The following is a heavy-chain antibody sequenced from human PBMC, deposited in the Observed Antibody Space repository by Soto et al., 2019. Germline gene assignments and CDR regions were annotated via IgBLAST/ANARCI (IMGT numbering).Heavy chain of an antibody. CDR3: AHADGGRSLY. V-gene: IGHV2-5*02. D-gene: IGHD1-26*01. Sequence: QITLKESGPTLVKPTQTLTLTCTFSGFSLTTDRVGVGWIRQPPGEALEWLAVIYWDDSKTYRPSLESRLTNTKNTSKTQVALTMTNMYSLDTATYYCAHADGGRSLYWGQGTLVTVSS. J-gene: IGHJ4*02. CDR1: GFSLTTDRVG. CDR2: IYWDDSK.